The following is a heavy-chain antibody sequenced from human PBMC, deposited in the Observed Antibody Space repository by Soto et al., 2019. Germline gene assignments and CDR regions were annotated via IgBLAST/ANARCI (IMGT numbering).Heavy chain of an antibody. CDR3: ARVIAYDFWSGYFDY. D-gene: IGHD3-3*01. CDR1: GYTLTELS. J-gene: IGHJ4*02. Sequence: LKVSCKVSGYTLTELSMHWVRQAPGQGLEWMGGINPEDGEANYAQKFQGRVTMTADESTDTAYMELSSLRSEDTAVYYCARVIAYDFWSGYFDYWGQGTLVTVSS. CDR2: INPEDGEA. V-gene: IGHV1-24*01.